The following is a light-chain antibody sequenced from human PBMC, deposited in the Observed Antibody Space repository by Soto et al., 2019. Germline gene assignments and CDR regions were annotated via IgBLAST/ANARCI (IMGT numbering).Light chain of an antibody. Sequence: EIVLTQSPGTLTLSPGERATLSCRASQSVSSSYLAWYQQKPGQAPRLLIYGASSRATGIPDRFSGSGSGTHFTLTISRLEPEDFAVYYCQQYETFGQGTKLEIK. CDR1: QSVSSSY. CDR3: QQYET. CDR2: GAS. J-gene: IGKJ2*01. V-gene: IGKV3-20*01.